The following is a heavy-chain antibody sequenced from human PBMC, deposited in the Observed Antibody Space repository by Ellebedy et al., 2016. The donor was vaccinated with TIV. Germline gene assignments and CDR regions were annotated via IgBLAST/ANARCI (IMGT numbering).Heavy chain of an antibody. V-gene: IGHV3-21*01. CDR1: GFTFSSYS. J-gene: IGHJ6*02. CDR3: ASFGSNYPNYYYYGMDV. CDR2: ISSSSSYI. Sequence: GESLKISXAASGFTFSSYSMNWVRQAPGKGLEWVSSISSSSSYIYYADSVKGRFTISRDNAKNSLYLQMNSLRDEDTAVYYCASFGSNYPNYYYYGMDVWGQGTTVTVSS. D-gene: IGHD4-11*01.